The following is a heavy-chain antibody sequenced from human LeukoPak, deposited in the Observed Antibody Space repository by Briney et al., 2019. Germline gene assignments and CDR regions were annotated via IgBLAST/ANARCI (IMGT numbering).Heavy chain of an antibody. CDR3: ARDLVGHYYDSSGYYGGMDY. D-gene: IGHD3-22*01. CDR1: GYTFTSYY. Sequence: GASVTVSCKASGYTFTSYYMHWVRQAPGQGLEWMGWINPNSGGTNYAQKFQGRVTMTRDTSISTAYMELSRLRSDDTAVYYCARDLVGHYYDSSGYYGGMDYWGQGTLVTVSS. V-gene: IGHV1-2*02. J-gene: IGHJ4*02. CDR2: INPNSGGT.